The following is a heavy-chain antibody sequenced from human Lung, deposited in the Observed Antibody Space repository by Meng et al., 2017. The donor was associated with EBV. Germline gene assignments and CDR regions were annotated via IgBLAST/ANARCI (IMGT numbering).Heavy chain of an antibody. CDR3: ARGGLTGFDY. D-gene: IGHD7-27*01. CDR1: GFSVDINY. J-gene: IGHJ4*02. V-gene: IGHV3-53*03. CDR2: IYGADTT. Sequence: LLGAAGGGLIQPGGSLTLSYAASGFSVDINYMSWVRQPPGKGLEWVSIIYGADTTHYADWVKGRFTISRDNSKNTVFLQMNSLRAEDTAVYYCARGGLTGFDYWGQGTLVTVSS.